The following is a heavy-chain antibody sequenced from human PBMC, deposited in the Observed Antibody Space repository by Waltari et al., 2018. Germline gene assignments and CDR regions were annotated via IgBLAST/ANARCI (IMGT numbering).Heavy chain of an antibody. CDR2: IYSGGST. Sequence: EVQLVESGGGLIQPGGSLRLSCAASGFTVSSNYMSWVRQAPGKGLEWVSVIYSGGSTSYADSVKGRFTISRDNSKNTLYLQMNSLRAEDTAVYYCARTAPPGELELRVYYYYGMDVWGQGTMVTVSS. CDR1: GFTVSSNY. V-gene: IGHV3-53*01. CDR3: ARTAPPGELELRVYYYYGMDV. J-gene: IGHJ6*02. D-gene: IGHD1-7*01.